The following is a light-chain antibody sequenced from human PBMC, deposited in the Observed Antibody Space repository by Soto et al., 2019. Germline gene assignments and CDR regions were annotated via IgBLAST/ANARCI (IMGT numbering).Light chain of an antibody. CDR2: LGS. J-gene: IGKJ3*01. V-gene: IGKV2-28*01. CDR3: MQALQTPFT. CDR1: QSLLQSNGYSY. Sequence: DLVMTQSPLSLPVTPGEPASISCRSSQSLLQSNGYSYLDWYLQKPGQSPQLLIYLGSNRASGVPDRFSGSGSGTDFTLKISRVEAEDVGVYYCMQALQTPFTFGPGTKVDLK.